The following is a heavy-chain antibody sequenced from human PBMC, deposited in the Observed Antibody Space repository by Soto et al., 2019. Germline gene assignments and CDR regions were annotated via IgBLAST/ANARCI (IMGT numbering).Heavy chain of an antibody. V-gene: IGHV4-4*02. CDR1: GGSISSSNW. CDR3: ARDTRDYDFWSGYYTGRDYGMDV. Sequence: PSETLSLTCAVSGGSISSSNWWSWVRQPPGKGLEWIGEIYHSGSTNYNPSLKSRVTISVDKSKNQFSLKLSSVTAADTAVYYCARDTRDYDFWSGYYTGRDYGMDVWGQGTTVTV. J-gene: IGHJ6*02. CDR2: IYHSGST. D-gene: IGHD3-3*01.